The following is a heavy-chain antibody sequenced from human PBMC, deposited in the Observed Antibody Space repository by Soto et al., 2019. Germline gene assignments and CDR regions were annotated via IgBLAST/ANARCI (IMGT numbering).Heavy chain of an antibody. D-gene: IGHD3-22*01. V-gene: IGHV4-59*01. CDR2: IYYSGST. Sequence: SETLSLSCTVSGGSISSYYWSWIRQPPGKGLEWIGYIYYSGSTNYNPSLKSRVTISVDTSKNQFSLKLSSVTAADTAVYYCARVYYYDSSQSSFDPWGQGTLVTVSS. CDR3: ARVYYYDSSQSSFDP. J-gene: IGHJ5*02. CDR1: GGSISSYY.